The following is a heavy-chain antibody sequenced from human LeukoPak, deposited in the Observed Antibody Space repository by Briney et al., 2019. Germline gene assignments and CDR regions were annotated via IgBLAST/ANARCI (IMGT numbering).Heavy chain of an antibody. D-gene: IGHD1-26*01. Sequence: ASVKVSCTASGYTFTSNYMYWVRQAPGQGLEWMGIINPSGGSTSYAQKFQGRVTMTRDTSTSTVYMELSSLRSEDTAVYYCARGSGSYHPLSSLDYWGQGTLVTVSS. V-gene: IGHV1-46*01. CDR3: ARGSGSYHPLSSLDY. CDR2: INPSGGST. CDR1: GYTFTSNY. J-gene: IGHJ4*02.